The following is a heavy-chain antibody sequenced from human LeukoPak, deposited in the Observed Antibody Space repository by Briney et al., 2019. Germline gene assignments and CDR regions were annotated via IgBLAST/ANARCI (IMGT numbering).Heavy chain of an antibody. J-gene: IGHJ3*02. CDR2: IYYSGST. CDR3: AREPYYYGSGSRDAFDI. D-gene: IGHD3-10*01. CDR1: GGSISSGDYY. Sequence: SETLSLTCTVSGGSISSGDYYWSWIRQPPGKGLEWIGYIYYSGSTYYNPSLKSRVTISVDTSKNQFSLKLSSVTAADTAVYYCAREPYYYGSGSRDAFDIWGQGTMVTVSS. V-gene: IGHV4-30-4*01.